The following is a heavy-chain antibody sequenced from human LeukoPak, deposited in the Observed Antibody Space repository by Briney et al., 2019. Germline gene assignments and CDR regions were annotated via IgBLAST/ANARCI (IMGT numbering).Heavy chain of an antibody. CDR2: ISSSGSTI. Sequence: PGGALRLSCAASGFTFSSYWMSWVRQAPGKGLEWVSYISSSGSTIYYADSVKGRFTISRDNAKNSLYLQMNSLRAEDTAVYYCAREPRYYYDSSGYYYDYWGQGTLVTVSS. V-gene: IGHV3-48*04. J-gene: IGHJ4*02. CDR1: GFTFSSYW. CDR3: AREPRYYYDSSGYYYDY. D-gene: IGHD3-22*01.